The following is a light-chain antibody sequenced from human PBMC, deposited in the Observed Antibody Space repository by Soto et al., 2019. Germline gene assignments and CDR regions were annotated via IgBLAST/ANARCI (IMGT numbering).Light chain of an antibody. CDR1: QSISTS. V-gene: IGKV1-5*03. CDR2: EAS. J-gene: IGKJ2*01. Sequence: DIQMTQSPSTLSASVGDRVTITCRASQSISTSLAWYQQKPGKAPKLLIYEASSLESGVPSRFGGSGSGTEFTLTISSLQPDDFATYYCQQYNGYMYTFGQGTKLEIK. CDR3: QQYNGYMYT.